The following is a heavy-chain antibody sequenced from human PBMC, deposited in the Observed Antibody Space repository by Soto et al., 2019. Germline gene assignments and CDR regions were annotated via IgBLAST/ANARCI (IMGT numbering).Heavy chain of an antibody. V-gene: IGHV4-61*01. J-gene: IGHJ6*02. Sequence: PSETLSLTCTVSGASVNSGNYYWGWIRQPPGKGLEWIGYIYYSGSTNYNPSLKSRVTISLDTSKNQFSLNLSSVTAADTAVYFCARDRAAAIGYYYYYGMDVWGQGTTVTVSS. CDR1: GASVNSGNYY. D-gene: IGHD2-2*01. CDR3: ARDRAAAIGYYYYYGMDV. CDR2: IYYSGST.